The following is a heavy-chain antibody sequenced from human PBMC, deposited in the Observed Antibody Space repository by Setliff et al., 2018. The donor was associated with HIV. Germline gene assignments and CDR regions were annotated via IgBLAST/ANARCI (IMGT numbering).Heavy chain of an antibody. V-gene: IGHV1-18*01. J-gene: IGHJ5*02. CDR3: ARDDGPPLRLLEFDP. CDR1: GYTFTSYG. CDR2: ISAYNGNT. Sequence: GASVKVSCKASGYTFTSYGINWVRQAPGQGLEWMGWISAYNGNTNYAQKLQGRVTMTTDTSTSTAYMELRSLRSDDTAVYYCARDDGPPLRLLEFDPWGQGTLVTVSS. D-gene: IGHD1-26*01.